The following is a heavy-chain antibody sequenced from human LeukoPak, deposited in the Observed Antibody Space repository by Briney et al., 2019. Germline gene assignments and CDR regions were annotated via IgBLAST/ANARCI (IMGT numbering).Heavy chain of an antibody. CDR1: GGSISSGGYS. CDR2: IYHSGRT. CDR3: ASMTTVVTQYFQH. J-gene: IGHJ1*01. Sequence: SETLSLTCAVSGGSISSGGYSWSWIRQPPGKGLGWIGYIYHSGRTYYNPSLKSRVTISVDRSKNQFSLKLSSVTAADTAVYFCASMTTVVTQYFQHWGQGTLVTVSS. D-gene: IGHD4-23*01. V-gene: IGHV4-30-2*01.